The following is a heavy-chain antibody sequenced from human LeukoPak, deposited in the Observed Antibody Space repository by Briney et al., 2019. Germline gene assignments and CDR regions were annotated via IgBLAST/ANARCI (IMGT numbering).Heavy chain of an antibody. CDR3: ARGAVPLRGVDY. CDR1: GGSVSSGNYY. D-gene: IGHD4-17*01. V-gene: IGHV4-61*01. J-gene: IGHJ4*02. Sequence: SETLSLTCTASGGSVSSGNYYWSWIRQPPGKGLEWIGYIYYSGATNYNPSLKSRVTLSVDTSKNQFSLKLNSVTAADTAVYYCARGAVPLRGVDYWGQGNQVTVSS. CDR2: IYYSGAT.